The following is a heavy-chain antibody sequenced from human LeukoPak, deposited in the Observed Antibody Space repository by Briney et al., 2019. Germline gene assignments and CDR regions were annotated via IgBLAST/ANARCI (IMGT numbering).Heavy chain of an antibody. Sequence: GGSLRLSCAASGFTFSSYWMSWVRQAPGKGLEWVANIKQDGSEKYYVDSVKGRFTISRDNAKNSLYLQMNSLRAEDTAVYYCARDYDYVQPYFDYWGQGTLVTVSS. D-gene: IGHD3-16*01. J-gene: IGHJ4*02. V-gene: IGHV3-7*01. CDR2: IKQDGSEK. CDR3: ARDYDYVQPYFDY. CDR1: GFTFSSYW.